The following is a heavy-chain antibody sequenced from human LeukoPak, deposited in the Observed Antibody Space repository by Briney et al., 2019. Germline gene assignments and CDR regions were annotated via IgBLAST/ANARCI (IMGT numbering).Heavy chain of an antibody. CDR2: IYYSGST. V-gene: IGHV4-59*01. D-gene: IGHD3-22*01. J-gene: IGHJ6*02. Sequence: SETLSLTCTVSGGSISSYYWSWIRQPPGKGLEWIGYIYYSGSTNYNPSLKSRVTISVDTSKNQFSLKLSSVTATDTAVYYCARDLGPLDSSGYYGMDVWGQGTTVTVSS. CDR1: GGSISSYY. CDR3: ARDLGPLDSSGYYGMDV.